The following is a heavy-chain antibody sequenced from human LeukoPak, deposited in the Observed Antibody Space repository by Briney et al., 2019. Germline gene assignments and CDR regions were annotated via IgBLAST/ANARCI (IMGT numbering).Heavy chain of an antibody. CDR3: ARDRIVVLDY. V-gene: IGHV4-61*02. J-gene: IGHJ4*02. Sequence: SQTLSLTCTVSGGSISSGSYYWSWIRQPAGKGLEWIGRIYTSGSTNYNPSLKSRVTISVDTSKNQFSLKLSSVTAADTAVYYRARDRIVVLDYWGQGTLVTVSS. CDR1: GGSISSGSYY. D-gene: IGHD1-26*01. CDR2: IYTSGST.